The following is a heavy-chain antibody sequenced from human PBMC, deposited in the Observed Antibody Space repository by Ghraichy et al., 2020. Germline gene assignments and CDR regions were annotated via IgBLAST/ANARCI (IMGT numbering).Heavy chain of an antibody. J-gene: IGHJ6*02. CDR3: ARMIRGVSYDYYGMDV. D-gene: IGHD3-10*01. CDR2: IYYSGST. CDR1: GGSISSYY. V-gene: IGHV4-59*01. Sequence: SETLSLTCTVSGGSISSYYWSWIRQRPGKGLEWIGYIYYSGSTNYNPSLKSRVTISVDTSKNQFSLKLSSVTAADTAVYYCARMIRGVSYDYYGMDVGGHGATVTVCS.